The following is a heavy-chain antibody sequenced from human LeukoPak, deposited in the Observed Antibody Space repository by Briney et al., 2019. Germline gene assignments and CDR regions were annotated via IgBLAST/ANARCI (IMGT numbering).Heavy chain of an antibody. CDR3: ASEGSHCSGGGCYSGYFDY. V-gene: IGHV4-31*03. Sequence: SETLSLTCTVSGGSISSGGYYWSWIPKPQGKGLEWFGSIYYSGSTYYNPSLKSRVTISVDTSKNQFSLKLSSVTAADTAVYYCASEGSHCSGGGCYSGYFDYWGQGTLVTVSS. J-gene: IGHJ4*02. CDR2: IYYSGST. D-gene: IGHD2-15*01. CDR1: GGSISSGGYY.